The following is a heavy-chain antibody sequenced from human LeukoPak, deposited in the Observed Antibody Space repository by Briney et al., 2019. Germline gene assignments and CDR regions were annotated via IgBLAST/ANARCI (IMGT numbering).Heavy chain of an antibody. V-gene: IGHV3-30*02. J-gene: IGHJ3*02. CDR2: IRYDGSNK. D-gene: IGHD2-8*01. CDR1: GFTFSSYG. CDR3: AKDHVRDLGPPFFDI. Sequence: GGSLRLSCAASGFTFSSYGMHWVRQAPGKGLEWVAFIRYDGSNKYYADSVKGRFTISRDNSKNTLYLQMNSLRAEDTAVYYCAKDHVRDLGPPFFDIWGQGTMVTVSS.